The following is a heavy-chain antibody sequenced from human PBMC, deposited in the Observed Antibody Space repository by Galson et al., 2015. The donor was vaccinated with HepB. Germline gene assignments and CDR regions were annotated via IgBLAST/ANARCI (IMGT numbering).Heavy chain of an antibody. CDR3: ASGYFYDPSGYKY. D-gene: IGHD3-22*01. CDR1: GFTFSTYS. CDR2: ISTSTTYI. Sequence: SLRLSCAASGFTFSTYSMNWVRQAPGKGLEWVSSISTSTTYIYYADSVKGRFTISRDDAKNSLYLQRNSLRAEDTAVYFCASGYFYDPSGYKYWGQGTLVTVSS. J-gene: IGHJ4*02. V-gene: IGHV3-21*01.